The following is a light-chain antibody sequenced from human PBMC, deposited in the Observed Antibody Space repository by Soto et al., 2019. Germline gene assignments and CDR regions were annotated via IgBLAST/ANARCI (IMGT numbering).Light chain of an antibody. CDR3: VLYMPSGIWV. CDR1: SCSVSSTLY. J-gene: IGLJ3*02. Sequence: QTVVTQEPSLSVSPGGTVTLTCGLSSCSVSSTLYPSWCQQTPGQAPRTLIYATNTRSSGVPDRFSGSILGNKAPLTITGAQADDESHYHCVLYMPSGIWVFGGWTKLTV. CDR2: ATN. V-gene: IGLV8-61*01.